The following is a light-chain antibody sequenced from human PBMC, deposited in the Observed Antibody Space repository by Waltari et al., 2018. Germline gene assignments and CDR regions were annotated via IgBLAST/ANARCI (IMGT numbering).Light chain of an antibody. J-gene: IGKJ4*01. CDR1: QSISNS. CDR2: DAS. V-gene: IGKV3-11*01. CDR3: QQRSNWLT. Sequence: EIVLTQSPATLSLSPGERATLSCRTSQSISNSLAWYQQKPGQAPRLLIYDASNRATGIPARFSGSGSGTDFTLTITSLEPEDVAVYYCQQRSNWLTFGGGTKVEIK.